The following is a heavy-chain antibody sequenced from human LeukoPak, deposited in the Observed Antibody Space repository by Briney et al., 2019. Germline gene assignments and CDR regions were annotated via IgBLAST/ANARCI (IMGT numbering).Heavy chain of an antibody. D-gene: IGHD6-13*01. CDR1: GYTFTGYY. J-gene: IGHJ4*02. Sequence: ASVKVSCKASGYTFTGYYMHWVRQAPAQGVEWMGRINPNSGGTNYAQKFQGRVTMTRDTSISTAYVELSRLRSDDTAVYYCARDQHSSSWYIDYWGQGTLVTVSS. CDR2: INPNSGGT. CDR3: ARDQHSSSWYIDY. V-gene: IGHV1-2*06.